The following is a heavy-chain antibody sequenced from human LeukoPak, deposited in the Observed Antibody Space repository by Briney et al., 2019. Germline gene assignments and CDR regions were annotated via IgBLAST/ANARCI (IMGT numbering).Heavy chain of an antibody. Sequence: ASVKVSCKVSRYTLTELSMHWVRQAPGKGLEWMGGFDPEDGETIYAQKFQGRVTMTEDTSTDTAYMELSSLRSEDTAVYYCATATIAVAGWLDYWGQGTLVTVSS. CDR3: ATATIAVAGWLDY. V-gene: IGHV1-24*01. CDR2: FDPEDGET. CDR1: RYTLTELS. D-gene: IGHD6-19*01. J-gene: IGHJ4*02.